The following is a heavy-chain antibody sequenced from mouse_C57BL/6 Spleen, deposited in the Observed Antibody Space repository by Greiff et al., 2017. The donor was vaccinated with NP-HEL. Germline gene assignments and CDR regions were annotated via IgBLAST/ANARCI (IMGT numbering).Heavy chain of an antibody. CDR3: AREGVRDYYALDY. V-gene: IGHV1-82*01. Sequence: VQLVESGPELVKPGASVKISCKASGYAFSSSWMNWVKQRPGKDLEWIGRIYPGDGDTHYNGKFKGKAILTAGKSSSTAYMQLSSLTSEDSAVYCCAREGVRDYYALDYWGQGTSVTVSS. J-gene: IGHJ4*01. CDR2: IYPGDGDT. D-gene: IGHD2-14*01. CDR1: GYAFSSSW.